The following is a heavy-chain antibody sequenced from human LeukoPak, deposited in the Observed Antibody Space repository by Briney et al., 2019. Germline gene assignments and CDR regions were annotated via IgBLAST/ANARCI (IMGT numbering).Heavy chain of an antibody. Sequence: GGSLRLSCAASGFTFSRYEMNWVGHAPGEGREWVSYISSSGSTIYYADSVKGRFTISRDNAKNSLYLQMNSLRAEDTAVYYCARDLIVGATIYYYYGMGVWGQGTTVTVSS. J-gene: IGHJ6*02. CDR3: ARDLIVGATIYYYYGMGV. CDR2: ISSSGSTI. D-gene: IGHD1-26*01. CDR1: GFTFSRYE. V-gene: IGHV3-48*03.